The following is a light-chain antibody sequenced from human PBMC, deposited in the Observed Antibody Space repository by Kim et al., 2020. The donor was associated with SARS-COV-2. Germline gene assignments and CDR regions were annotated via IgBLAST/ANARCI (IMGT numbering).Light chain of an antibody. CDR3: QAWDSSTGGV. J-gene: IGLJ1*01. V-gene: IGLV3-1*01. Sequence: SPRQTDSITCSGDKLGDKYACWYQQKPGQSPVLVIYQDSKRPSGIPERFSGSNSGNTATLTISGTQAMDEADYYCQAWDSSTGGVFGTGTKVTVL. CDR1: KLGDKY. CDR2: QDS.